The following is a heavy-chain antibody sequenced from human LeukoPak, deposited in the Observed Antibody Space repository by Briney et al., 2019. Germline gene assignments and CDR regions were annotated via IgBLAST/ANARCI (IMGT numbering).Heavy chain of an antibody. V-gene: IGHV4-39*07. CDR2: IYYSGST. CDR1: GGSISSYY. D-gene: IGHD3-16*01. CDR3: ARADYYYFDY. J-gene: IGHJ4*02. Sequence: SETLSLTCTVSGGSISSYYWSWIRQPPGKGLEWIGSIYYSGSTYYNPSLKSRVTISVDTSKNQFSLKLSSVTAADTAVYYCARADYYYFDYWGQGTLVTVSS.